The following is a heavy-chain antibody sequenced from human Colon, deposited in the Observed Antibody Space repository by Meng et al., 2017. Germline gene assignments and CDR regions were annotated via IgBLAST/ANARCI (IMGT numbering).Heavy chain of an antibody. J-gene: IGHJ4*02. CDR1: GYTFTSYY. CDR3: ARDAGATGSGY. D-gene: IGHD1-26*01. V-gene: IGHV1-46*01. CDR2: INPSGGST. Sequence: VQLVQSGDEVKKPGASVTVSCKASGYTFTSYYMHWVRKAPGQGLEWMGIINPSGGSTSYAQKFQGRVTMTRDTSTSTVYMELSSLRSEDTAVYYCARDAGATGSGYWGQGTLVTVSS.